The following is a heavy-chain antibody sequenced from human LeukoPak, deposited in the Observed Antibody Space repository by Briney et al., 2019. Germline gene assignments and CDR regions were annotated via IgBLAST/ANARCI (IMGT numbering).Heavy chain of an antibody. CDR2: ISGSGGST. J-gene: IGHJ3*02. CDR1: GFTFSSYA. CDR3: AKVNDVSERFLEWLNAFDI. D-gene: IGHD3-3*01. V-gene: IGHV3-23*01. Sequence: VKPGGSLRLSCAASGFTFSSYAMSWVRQAPGKGLEWVSAISGSGGSTYYADSVKGRFAISRDNSKNTLYLQMNSLRAEDTAVYYCAKVNDVSERFLEWLNAFDIWGQGTMVTVSS.